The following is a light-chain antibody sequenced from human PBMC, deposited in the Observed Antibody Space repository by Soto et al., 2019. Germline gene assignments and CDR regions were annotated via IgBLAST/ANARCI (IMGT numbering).Light chain of an antibody. CDR3: QQYDTSPPTYT. Sequence: EIVLTQSPATLSLSPGERATLSCRASQSVSSTYLAWYQHKPGQAPRLLIYGASNRATGIPDRFSGSGSGTDFTLTITRLEPEDFAVYYCQQYDTSPPTYTFGQGTKVEI. J-gene: IGKJ2*01. CDR1: QSVSSTY. V-gene: IGKV3-20*01. CDR2: GAS.